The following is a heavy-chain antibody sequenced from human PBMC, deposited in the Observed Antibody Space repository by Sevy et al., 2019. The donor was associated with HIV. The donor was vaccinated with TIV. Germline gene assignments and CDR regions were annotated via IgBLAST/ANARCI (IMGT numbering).Heavy chain of an antibody. CDR3: AREGVGGYSYSLDY. V-gene: IGHV3-64*02. D-gene: IGHD5-18*01. CDR2: ISSNGGST. J-gene: IGHJ4*02. Sequence: GGSLRLSCAASGLSFSSYALHWVRQAPGKGLEYVSAISSNGGSTYYADSVKGRFTISRDNSKNTLYLQMGSLRAEDMAVYYCAREGVGGYSYSLDYWGQGTLVTVSS. CDR1: GLSFSSYA.